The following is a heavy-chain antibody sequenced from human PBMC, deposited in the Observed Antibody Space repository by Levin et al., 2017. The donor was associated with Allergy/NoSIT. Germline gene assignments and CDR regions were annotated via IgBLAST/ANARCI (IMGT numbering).Heavy chain of an antibody. Sequence: SETLSLTCTVSGGSISSYYWSWIRQPPGKGLELIGYMYYSGSTNFNPSLKSRVTISVDTSKNQFSLKLTSVTAADTAMYYCARSGQNWNAGYAFDIWGQGTMVTVSS. D-gene: IGHD1-1*01. CDR3: ARSGQNWNAGYAFDI. CDR2: MYYSGST. CDR1: GGSISSYY. V-gene: IGHV4-59*08. J-gene: IGHJ3*02.